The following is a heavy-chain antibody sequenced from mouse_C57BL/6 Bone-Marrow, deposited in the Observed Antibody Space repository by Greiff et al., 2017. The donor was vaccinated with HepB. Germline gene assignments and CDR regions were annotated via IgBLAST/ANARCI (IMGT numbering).Heavy chain of an antibody. CDR3: ARADYGRALDY. CDR2: INYDGSST. CDR1: GFTFSDYY. D-gene: IGHD1-1*01. V-gene: IGHV5-16*01. J-gene: IGHJ2*01. Sequence: DVKLVESEGGLVQPGSSMKLSCTASGFTFSDYYMAWVRQVPEKGLEWVANINYDGSSTYYLDSLKSRFIISRDNAKNILYLQMSSLKSEDTATYYCARADYGRALDYWGQGTTLTVSS.